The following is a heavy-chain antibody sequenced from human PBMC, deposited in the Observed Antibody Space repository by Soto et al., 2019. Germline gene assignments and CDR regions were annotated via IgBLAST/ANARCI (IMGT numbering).Heavy chain of an antibody. CDR1: GGSISSGDYY. CDR3: ARGGGDDYGDYGYYFDY. D-gene: IGHD4-17*01. J-gene: IGHJ4*02. V-gene: IGHV4-30-4*01. Sequence: QVQLQESGPGLVKPSQTLSLTCTVSGGSISSGDYYWSWIRQPPGKGLEWIGYIYYSGSTYYNPSLKSRVTISVDTSKNQFSLKLSSVTAAEPAVYYCARGGGDDYGDYGYYFDYWGQGTLVTVSS. CDR2: IYYSGST.